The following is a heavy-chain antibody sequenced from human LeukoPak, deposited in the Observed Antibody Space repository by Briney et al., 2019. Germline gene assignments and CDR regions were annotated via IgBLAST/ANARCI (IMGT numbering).Heavy chain of an antibody. D-gene: IGHD6-13*01. Sequence: SETLSLTCAVYGGSFSGYYWSWIRQPPGKGLEWIGEINHSGSTNYNPSLKSRVTISVDTSKNQFSLKLSSVTAADTAVFYCASVAGKYSIDYWGQGTLVTVSS. CDR1: GGSFSGYY. J-gene: IGHJ4*02. V-gene: IGHV4-34*01. CDR3: ASVAGKYSIDY. CDR2: INHSGST.